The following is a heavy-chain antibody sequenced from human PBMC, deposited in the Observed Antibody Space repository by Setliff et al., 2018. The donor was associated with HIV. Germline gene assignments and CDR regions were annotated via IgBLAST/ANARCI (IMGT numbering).Heavy chain of an antibody. CDR2: ITPIGTT. D-gene: IGHD3-22*01. Sequence: ASVKVSCKASGGTFSHYMIIWVRQAPGQGLEWVGVITPIGTTNFAQTFQGRVTITADESTNTVQMELSRLTSDDTAIYYCARDPYYRNYFDSWGQGTLVTVSS. CDR1: GGTFSHYM. J-gene: IGHJ4*02. V-gene: IGHV1-69*13. CDR3: ARDPYYRNYFDS.